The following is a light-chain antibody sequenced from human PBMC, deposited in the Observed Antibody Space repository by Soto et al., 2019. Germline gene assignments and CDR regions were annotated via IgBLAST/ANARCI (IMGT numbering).Light chain of an antibody. CDR3: SSYGGDYIVL. CDR1: SSDVGGYNY. Sequence: QSVLTQPRSVSGSPGQSVTISCTGTSSDVGGYNYVSWYQQHPGKAPKLMIYHVTKRPSGVPDRFSGSKSDDTASLTISGLQAEDEAEYFCSSYGGDYIVLFGGGTQLTVL. V-gene: IGLV2-11*01. J-gene: IGLJ2*01. CDR2: HVT.